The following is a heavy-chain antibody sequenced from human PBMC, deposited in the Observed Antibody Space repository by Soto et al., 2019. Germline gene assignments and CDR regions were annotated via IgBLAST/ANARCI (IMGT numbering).Heavy chain of an antibody. J-gene: IGHJ3*02. D-gene: IGHD3-3*01. CDR3: ARGSIFGVVLNAFDI. CDR1: GGSISGNGYY. V-gene: IGHV4-31*11. CDR2: ISYSGRT. Sequence: QAQLQESGPGLVKPSQTLSLTCAVSGGSISGNGYYWNWIRQHPGKGLEWIGYISYSGRTFYSPSLKSRVTTSLDTSKNQFSLKLSSVTAADTAIYYCARGSIFGVVLNAFDIWGQGTMVAVSS.